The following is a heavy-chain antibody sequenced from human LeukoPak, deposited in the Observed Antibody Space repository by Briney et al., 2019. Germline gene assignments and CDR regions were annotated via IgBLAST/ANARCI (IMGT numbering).Heavy chain of an antibody. Sequence: GSLRLSCAASGFTFSNAWMNWDRQAPGKGLEWIGYIYYSGSTNYNPSLKSRVTISVDTSKNQFSLKLSSVTAADTAVYYCAGGSDFEAFDYWGQGTLVTVSS. J-gene: IGHJ4*02. V-gene: IGHV4-59*01. CDR1: GFTFSNAW. CDR2: IYYSGST. D-gene: IGHD2-15*01. CDR3: AGGSDFEAFDY.